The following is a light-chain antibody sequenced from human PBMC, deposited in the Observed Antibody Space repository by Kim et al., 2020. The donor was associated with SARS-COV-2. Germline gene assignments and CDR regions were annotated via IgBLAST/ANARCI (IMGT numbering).Light chain of an antibody. CDR1: SCINVATYR. CDR2: YKSDSDK. CDR3: MIWYYTTVV. Sequence: LTCTLRSCINVATYRIYWYQQRPGSPPQYLLWYKSDSDKQQGSGVPSRFSGSKDASANAGILLISGLQSEDEADYYCMIWYYTTVVFGGGTQLTVL. V-gene: IGLV5-45*01. J-gene: IGLJ2*01.